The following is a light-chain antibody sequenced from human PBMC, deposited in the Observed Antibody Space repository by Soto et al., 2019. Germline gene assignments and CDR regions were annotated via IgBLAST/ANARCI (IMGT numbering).Light chain of an antibody. CDR3: QQYNTYCT. J-gene: IGKJ1*01. CDR2: DVS. V-gene: IGKV1-5*01. Sequence: DIQMTQSPSTLSASVGDRVTITCRASQSISPWLAWYQQKPGKAPKLLIYDVSRLEGGVPSRFSGSGSGTEFTLTINILHPDDSATYYCQQYNTYCTFGQGTKVEI. CDR1: QSISPW.